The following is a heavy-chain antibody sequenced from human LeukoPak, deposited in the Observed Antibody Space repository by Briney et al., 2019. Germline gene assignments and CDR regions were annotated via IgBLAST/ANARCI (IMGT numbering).Heavy chain of an antibody. CDR2: IIPILGIA. J-gene: IGHJ4*02. CDR1: GGTFSSYA. D-gene: IGHD2-8*02. V-gene: IGHV1-69*10. CDR3: ARDALVASLDY. Sequence: ASVKVSCKASGGTFSSYAISWVRQAPGQGLEWMGGIIPILGIANYAQKFQGRVTITADKSTSTAYMELSSLRSEDTAVYYCARDALVASLDYWGQGTLVTVSS.